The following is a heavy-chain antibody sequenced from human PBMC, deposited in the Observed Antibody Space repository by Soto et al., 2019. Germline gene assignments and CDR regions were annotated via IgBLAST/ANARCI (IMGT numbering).Heavy chain of an antibody. J-gene: IGHJ4*02. CDR2: IYYSGST. CDR3: ARRASSGPPWYFDF. CDR1: GVSISIFY. D-gene: IGHD6-19*01. V-gene: IGHV4-59*08. Sequence: PSETLSLTCTISGVSISIFYWRWLRQPPGKGLEWIVYIYYSGSTNYNPYLKIRVTISVDTSNNQVSLNLSSVTATDTAVYYCARRASSGPPWYFDFWGLGTLVTVSS.